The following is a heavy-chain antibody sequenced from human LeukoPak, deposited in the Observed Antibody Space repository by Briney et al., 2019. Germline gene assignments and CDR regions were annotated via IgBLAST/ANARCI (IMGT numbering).Heavy chain of an antibody. Sequence: GGSLRLSCAASGFTFSSYAMHWVRQAPGKGLEYVSAISRDGGSTAYANSVKGRFTISRDNSKNKLYLQMGSLRAEDMAMYYCARSPYSRSYDAFDIWGQGTMVTVSS. V-gene: IGHV3-64*01. D-gene: IGHD6-13*01. CDR3: ARSPYSRSYDAFDI. J-gene: IGHJ3*02. CDR1: GFTFSSYA. CDR2: ISRDGGST.